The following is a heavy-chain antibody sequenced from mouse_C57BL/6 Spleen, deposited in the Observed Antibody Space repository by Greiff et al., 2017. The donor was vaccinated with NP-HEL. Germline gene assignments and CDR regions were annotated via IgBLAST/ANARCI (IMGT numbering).Heavy chain of an antibody. CDR2: ISSGGSYT. D-gene: IGHD2-1*01. CDR1: GFTFSSYG. J-gene: IGHJ1*03. CDR3: ARRGYYGNLWYFDV. Sequence: EVMLVESGGDLVKPGGSLKLSCAASGFTFSSYGMSWVRQTPDKRLEWVATISSGGSYTYCPDSVKGRFTISRDNAKNTLYLQMRSLKSEDTAMYYCARRGYYGNLWYFDVWGTGTTITVSS. V-gene: IGHV5-6*02.